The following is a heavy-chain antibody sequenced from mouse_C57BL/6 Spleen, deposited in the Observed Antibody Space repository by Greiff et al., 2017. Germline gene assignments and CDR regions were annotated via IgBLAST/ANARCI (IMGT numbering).Heavy chain of an antibody. Sequence: QVQLQQSVAELMKPGASVKLSCKATGYTFTGYWIEWVKQRPGHGLEWIGEILPGSGSTNYNEQFKGKATFTADTSSNTAYMQLSSLTTEDSAIYYCARGGYYYGSSLHWYFDVWGTGTTVTVSS. J-gene: IGHJ1*03. CDR3: ARGGYYYGSSLHWYFDV. CDR2: ILPGSGST. D-gene: IGHD1-1*01. CDR1: GYTFTGYW. V-gene: IGHV1-9*01.